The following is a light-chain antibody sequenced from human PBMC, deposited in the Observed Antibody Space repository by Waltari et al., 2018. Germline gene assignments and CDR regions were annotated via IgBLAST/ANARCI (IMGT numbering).Light chain of an antibody. J-gene: IGLJ2*01. Sequence: QSALTQPPSASGSLGQSVTLSCTGTSSDVGVYNYASWYQQHPGKAPKPMNYEVSKRPSGVPDRFSGSKSGNTASLTVSGLQAEDEADYYCSSYAGSNDVAFGGGTKLSVL. CDR2: EVS. V-gene: IGLV2-8*01. CDR1: SSDVGVYNY. CDR3: SSYAGSNDVA.